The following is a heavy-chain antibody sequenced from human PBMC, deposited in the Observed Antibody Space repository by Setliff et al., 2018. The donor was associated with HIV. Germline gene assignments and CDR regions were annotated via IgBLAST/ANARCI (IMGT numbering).Heavy chain of an antibody. CDR2: IDSSGTT. CDR1: GGSFGVYR. CDR3: ARDRHSSGLGSYGP. V-gene: IGHV4-4*07. J-gene: IGHJ5*02. D-gene: IGHD3-10*01. Sequence: SATLSLTCTISGGSFGVYRWSWIRQSAGRGLEWNGRIDSSGTTDYKPSLKGRVAISVDTSRNQFSLRVTSVTAADTAVYFCARDRHSSGLGSYGPWGPGILVTSPQ.